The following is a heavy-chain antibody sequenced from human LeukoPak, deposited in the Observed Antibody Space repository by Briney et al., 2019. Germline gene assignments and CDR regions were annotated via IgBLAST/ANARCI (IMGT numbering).Heavy chain of an antibody. V-gene: IGHV1-46*01. Sequence: ASVKVSCKASGYTFTSYYMHWVRQAPGQGLEWMGIINPSGGNTNYAQKFQGRVTMTRDTSTSTVYMELTSLRPEDTAVYYCARVHCSSTSCYAFDYWGQGTLVTVSS. CDR3: ARVHCSSTSCYAFDY. CDR2: INPSGGNT. J-gene: IGHJ4*02. D-gene: IGHD2-2*01. CDR1: GYTFTSYY.